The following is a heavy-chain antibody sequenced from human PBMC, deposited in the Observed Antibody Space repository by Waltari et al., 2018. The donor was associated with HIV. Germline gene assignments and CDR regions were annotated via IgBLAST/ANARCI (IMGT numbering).Heavy chain of an antibody. D-gene: IGHD2-15*01. V-gene: IGHV5-10-1*01. CDR3: ASLIGYCSGGSCRGAFDI. CDR1: GYRCTSYW. CDR2: IDPSDSYT. J-gene: IGHJ3*02. Sequence: QLVQSGAEVKKPGESLRISCKGSGYRCTSYWISCVRQMPGKCLEWMGRIDPSDSYTNYSPSFQGHVTISADKSISTAYLQWSSLKASDTAMYYCASLIGYCSGGSCRGAFDIWGQGTMVTVSS.